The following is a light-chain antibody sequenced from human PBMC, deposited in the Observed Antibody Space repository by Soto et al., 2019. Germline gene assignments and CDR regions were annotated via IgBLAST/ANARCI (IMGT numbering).Light chain of an antibody. V-gene: IGKV3-15*01. CDR3: HQYDDGPYT. CDR2: DTS. Sequence: EVVMSQSPATLSVSPGEGVTLYCRASQGIGDTLAWYQHKPGQTPRLLIYDTSTRATGVPARFSGSRSGPEFTLTISSLQSEDFAVYYCHQYDDGPYTFGQGTKVDIK. CDR1: QGIGDT. J-gene: IGKJ2*01.